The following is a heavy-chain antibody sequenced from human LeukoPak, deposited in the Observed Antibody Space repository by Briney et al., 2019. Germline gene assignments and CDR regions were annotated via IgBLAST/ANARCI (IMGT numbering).Heavy chain of an antibody. V-gene: IGHV3-21*01. Sequence: GGSLRLSCAASGFPFSTHSLNWVRQAPGKGLEWVPSISAGGDFVYYGDSVKGRFTMSRDNAKNSLHLQMNSLRAEDTAVYYCARTANFAAGYYIDYWGQGTLVTVSS. CDR1: GFPFSTHS. D-gene: IGHD6-13*01. CDR3: ARTANFAAGYYIDY. J-gene: IGHJ4*02. CDR2: ISAGGDFV.